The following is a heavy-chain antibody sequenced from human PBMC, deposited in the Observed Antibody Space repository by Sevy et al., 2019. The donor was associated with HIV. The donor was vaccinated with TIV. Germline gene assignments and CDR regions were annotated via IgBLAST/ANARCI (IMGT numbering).Heavy chain of an antibody. CDR3: AREGSGYSYGYEVRGYFDY. J-gene: IGHJ4*02. CDR2: INSDGTGT. D-gene: IGHD5-18*01. CDR1: AFTFSNYW. Sequence: GGSLRLSCAASAFTFSNYWMHWVRQAPGKGLVWVSRINSDGTGTSYADSVKGRFTISRDNAKNTLYLQMNSLRAEDTAVYYCAREGSGYSYGYEVRGYFDYWGQGTLVTVSS. V-gene: IGHV3-74*01.